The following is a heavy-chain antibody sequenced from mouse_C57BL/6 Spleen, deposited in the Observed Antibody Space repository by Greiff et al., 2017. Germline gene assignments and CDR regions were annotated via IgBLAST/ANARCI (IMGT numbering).Heavy chain of an antibody. Sequence: VQLQQPGAELVMPGASVKLSCKASGYTFTSYWMHWVKQRPGQGLEWIGEIDPSDSYTNYNQKFKGKSTLTVDKSSSTAYMQLSSQTSEDSAVYYCARSGYYGSSYGYFDYWGQGTTLTVSS. CDR3: ARSGYYGSSYGYFDY. CDR1: GYTFTSYW. D-gene: IGHD1-1*01. J-gene: IGHJ2*01. V-gene: IGHV1-69*01. CDR2: IDPSDSYT.